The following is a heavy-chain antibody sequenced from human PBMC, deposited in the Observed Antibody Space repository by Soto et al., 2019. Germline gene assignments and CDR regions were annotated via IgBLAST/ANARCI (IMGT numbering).Heavy chain of an antibody. Sequence: QVQLQESGPGLVKPSQTLSLTCTVSGGSISSGGYYWSWIRQHPGKGLEWIGYIYYSGSTYYNPYLKSRVTISVDTSKNQFSLKLSSVTAADTAVYYCARERRASGPYYYGMDVWGQGTTVTVSS. V-gene: IGHV4-31*03. CDR3: ARERRASGPYYYGMDV. CDR2: IYYSGST. D-gene: IGHD6-25*01. J-gene: IGHJ6*02. CDR1: GGSISSGGYY.